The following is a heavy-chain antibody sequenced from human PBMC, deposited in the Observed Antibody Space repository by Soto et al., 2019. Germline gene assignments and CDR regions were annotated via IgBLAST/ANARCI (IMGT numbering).Heavy chain of an antibody. D-gene: IGHD6-13*01. CDR3: ARDIAAPVPDSGMDV. CDR2: ISYDGSNK. J-gene: IGHJ6*02. V-gene: IGHV3-30-3*01. CDR1: GFTFSSYA. Sequence: QVQLVESGGGVVQPGRSLRLSCAASGFTFSSYATHWVRQAPGKGLEWVAVISYDGSNKYYADSVKGRFTISRDNSKNTLYLQMNSLRAEDTAVYYCARDIAAPVPDSGMDVWGQGTTVTVSS.